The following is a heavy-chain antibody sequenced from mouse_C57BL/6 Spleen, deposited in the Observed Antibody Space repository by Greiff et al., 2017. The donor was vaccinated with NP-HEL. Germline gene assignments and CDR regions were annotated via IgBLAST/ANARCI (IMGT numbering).Heavy chain of an antibody. J-gene: IGHJ1*03. CDR2: ISSSGST. CDR1: GYSITNGNHW. CDR3: ARGGDYYGSSYDWYFDV. V-gene: IGHV3-4*01. Sequence: EVKLQESGPALVKPSQTVSLTCTVTGYSITNGNHWWNWIRQVSGSKLEWIGYISSSGSTDSNPSLKSRNSITSDTSKNQLFLQLNSVTTAGIATYYCARGGDYYGSSYDWYFDVWGTGTTVTVSS. D-gene: IGHD1-1*01.